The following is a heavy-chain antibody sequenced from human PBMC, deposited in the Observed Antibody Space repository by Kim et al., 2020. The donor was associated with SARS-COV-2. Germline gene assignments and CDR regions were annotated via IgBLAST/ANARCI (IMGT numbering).Heavy chain of an antibody. CDR1: GFTFSSYA. J-gene: IGHJ6*02. Sequence: GGSLRLSCAASGFTFSSYAMSWVRQAPGKGLEWVSAISGSGGSTYYADSVKGRFTISRDNSKNTLYLQMNSLRAEDTAVYYCAKGIYDSSGYYFSGYYYYYYGMDVWGQGTTVTVSS. D-gene: IGHD3-22*01. CDR3: AKGIYDSSGYYFSGYYYYYYGMDV. V-gene: IGHV3-23*01. CDR2: ISGSGGST.